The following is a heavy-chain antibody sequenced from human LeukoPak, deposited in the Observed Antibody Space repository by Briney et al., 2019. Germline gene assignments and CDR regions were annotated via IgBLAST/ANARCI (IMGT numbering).Heavy chain of an antibody. Sequence: SETLSLTCAVYGGSFSGYYWSWIRQPPGKGLEWIGEINHSGSTNYNPSLKSRVTTSVDTSKNQFSLKLSSVTAADTAVYYCAVKDYWGQGTLVTVSS. J-gene: IGHJ4*02. CDR3: AVKDY. CDR2: INHSGST. V-gene: IGHV4-34*01. CDR1: GGSFSGYY.